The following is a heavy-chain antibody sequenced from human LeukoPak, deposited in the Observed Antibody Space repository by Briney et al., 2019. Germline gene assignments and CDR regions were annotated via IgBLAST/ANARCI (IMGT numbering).Heavy chain of an antibody. V-gene: IGHV3-72*01. CDR3: ARGYTYGPFYFDY. CDR1: GFTFTDHY. Sequence: PGGSLRLSYAASGFTFTDHYMDWVRQAPGKGLEWVGRIRNKATSYTTEYAASVKGRFTISRDDSKQSLYLQMNSLKTEDTAVYYCARGYTYGPFYFDYWGQGTLVTVSS. D-gene: IGHD5-18*01. CDR2: IRNKATSYTT. J-gene: IGHJ4*02.